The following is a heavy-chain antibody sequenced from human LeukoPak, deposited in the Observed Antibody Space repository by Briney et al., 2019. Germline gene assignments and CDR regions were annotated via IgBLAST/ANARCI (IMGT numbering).Heavy chain of an antibody. CDR1: GFTLSYYW. V-gene: IGHV3-7*04. D-gene: IGHD5-24*01. CDR3: ARHSAGYTKFFDY. CDR2: IMQDGSEK. Sequence: GGSLRLSCAASGFTLSYYWMTWVRRAPGKGLEWVANIMQDGSEKYYVDSVKGRFTISRDNAKNSLYLQMNSLRAEDTAVYYCARHSAGYTKFFDYWGQGTLVTVSS. J-gene: IGHJ4*02.